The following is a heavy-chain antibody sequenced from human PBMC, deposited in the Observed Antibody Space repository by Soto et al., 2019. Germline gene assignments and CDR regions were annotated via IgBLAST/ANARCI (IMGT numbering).Heavy chain of an antibody. Sequence: SETLSLTCTVSGGSISSYYWSWIRQPPGKGLEWIGYIYYSGSTNYNPSLKSRVTISVDTSKNQFSLKLSSVTAADTAVYYCARVRAAPVLSYYYHLAVWGKGTTVTVSS. J-gene: IGHJ6*03. D-gene: IGHD3-10*01. V-gene: IGHV4-59*01. CDR2: IYYSGST. CDR1: GGSISSYY. CDR3: ARVRAAPVLSYYYHLAV.